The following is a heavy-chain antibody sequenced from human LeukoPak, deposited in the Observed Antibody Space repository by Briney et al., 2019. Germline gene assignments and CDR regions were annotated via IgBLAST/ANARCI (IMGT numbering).Heavy chain of an antibody. V-gene: IGHV4-59*12. CDR2: IYYSGST. CDR3: ARLRGIAAAGH. J-gene: IGHJ4*02. D-gene: IGHD6-13*01. CDR1: GGSISSFY. Sequence: PSETLSLTCTVSGGSISSFYWSWIRQPPGKGLEWIGYIYYSGSTNYNPSLKSRVTISVDTSKNQFSLKLSSVTAADTAVYYCARLRGIAAAGHWGQGTLVTVSS.